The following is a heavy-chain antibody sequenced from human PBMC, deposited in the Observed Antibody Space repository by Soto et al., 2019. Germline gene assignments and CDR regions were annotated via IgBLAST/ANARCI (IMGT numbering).Heavy chain of an antibody. CDR3: ARWLRAGNHNWFDP. D-gene: IGHD1-1*01. V-gene: IGHV2-5*02. CDR1: GFSLSTSGVG. J-gene: IGHJ5*02. CDR2: IYWDDDK. Sequence: QITLKESGPTLVKPTQTLTLTCTFSGFSLSTSGVGVGWIRQPPGKALECLALIYWDDDKRYSPSLKSRLTITKDTSKNQVVLTMTNMDPVDTATSYCARWLRAGNHNWFDPWGQGTLVTVSS.